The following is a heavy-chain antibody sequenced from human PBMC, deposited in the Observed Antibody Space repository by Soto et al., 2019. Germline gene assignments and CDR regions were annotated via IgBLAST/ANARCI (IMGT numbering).Heavy chain of an antibody. CDR3: ASRFRLSSQDYYYGMDV. D-gene: IGHD2-2*01. CDR2: SIPIFGTA. Sequence: QVQLVQSGAEVKKPGSSVKVSCKASGGTFSSYAISWVRQAPGQGLEWMGGSIPIFGTANYAQKFQGRVTITADESTSTAYMELSSLRSEDTAVYYCASRFRLSSQDYYYGMDVWGQGTTVTVSS. CDR1: GGTFSSYA. J-gene: IGHJ6*02. V-gene: IGHV1-69*01.